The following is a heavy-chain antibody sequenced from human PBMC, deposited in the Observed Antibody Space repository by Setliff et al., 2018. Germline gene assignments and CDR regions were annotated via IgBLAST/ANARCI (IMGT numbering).Heavy chain of an antibody. CDR3: ARDRRDYDILTGYYEFTFDY. CDR2: ISAYSGNT. V-gene: IGHV1-18*01. D-gene: IGHD3-9*01. J-gene: IGHJ4*02. CDR1: GYTFTSSG. Sequence: ASVKVSCKASGYTFTSSGISWVRQAPGQGLEWMGWISAYSGNTNYAQRLQGRVTMTTDTSTSTAYMELRSLRSDDTAVYYCARDRRDYDILTGYYEFTFDYWGQGTLVTVSS.